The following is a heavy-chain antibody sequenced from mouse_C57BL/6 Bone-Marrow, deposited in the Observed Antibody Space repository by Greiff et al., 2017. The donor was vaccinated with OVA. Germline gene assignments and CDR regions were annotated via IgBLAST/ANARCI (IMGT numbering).Heavy chain of an antibody. CDR2: IHTSSGYN. D-gene: IGHD1-1*02. V-gene: IGHV1-7*01. CDR1: GYTFTSYW. J-gene: IGHJ1*03. CDR3: ARWCKYFDV. Sequence: QVQLQQSGAELAKPGASVKLSCKASGYTFTSYWMPWVKQRPGQGLEWIGYIHTSSGYNKYNQKLKDKATLTADKSSSTAYMQLSSLTYDDAAVYYCARWCKYFDVWGTGTTVTVSS.